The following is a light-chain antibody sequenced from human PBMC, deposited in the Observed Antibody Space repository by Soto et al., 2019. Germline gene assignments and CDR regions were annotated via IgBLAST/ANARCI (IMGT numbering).Light chain of an antibody. Sequence: DIQLTQSPSFLSASVGDRVSITCRASQGITSFLASYQQIPGKAPKLLIYTASTLQSGVPPRFSGSGSGTEFTLTISSLQPEDFGTYYCQQLNSYPLTFGGGTRVAIK. J-gene: IGKJ4*01. CDR1: QGITSF. CDR2: TAS. CDR3: QQLNSYPLT. V-gene: IGKV1-9*01.